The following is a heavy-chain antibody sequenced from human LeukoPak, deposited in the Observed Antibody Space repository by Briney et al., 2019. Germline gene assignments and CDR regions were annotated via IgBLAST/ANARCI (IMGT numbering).Heavy chain of an antibody. Sequence: SETLSLTCAVYGGPFSGYYWSWIRQHPGKGLEWVGYIYYSGSTYYNPSLKSRVTISVDTSKNQFSLKLSSVTAADTAVYYCARAEMATINSLAFDYWGQGTLVTVSS. CDR1: GGPFSGYY. D-gene: IGHD5-24*01. CDR3: ARAEMATINSLAFDY. V-gene: IGHV4-31*11. J-gene: IGHJ4*02. CDR2: IYYSGST.